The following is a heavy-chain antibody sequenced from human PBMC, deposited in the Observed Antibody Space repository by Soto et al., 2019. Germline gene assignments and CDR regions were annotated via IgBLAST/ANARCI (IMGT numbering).Heavy chain of an antibody. V-gene: IGHV3-23*01. CDR2: ISGSGGST. CDR1: GFTFSSYA. J-gene: IGHJ6*02. CDR3: ATAARPNYYYGMDV. D-gene: IGHD6-6*01. Sequence: EVQLLESGGGLVQPGGSLRLSCAASGFTFSSYAMSWVRQAPGKGLEWVSAISGSGGSTYYADSVKGRFTISRDNSKNTLELQMNSLRAEDTAVYYCATAARPNYYYGMDVWGQGTTVTVSS.